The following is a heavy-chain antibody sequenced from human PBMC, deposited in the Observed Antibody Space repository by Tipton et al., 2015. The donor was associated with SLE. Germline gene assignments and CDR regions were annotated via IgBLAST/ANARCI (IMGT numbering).Heavy chain of an antibody. CDR2: IYHSGST. CDR1: GHSISSGYY. V-gene: IGHV4-38-2*02. J-gene: IGHJ6*03. CDR3: ARLKGRLELPGYHYYMDV. Sequence: GLVKPSETLSLICNVSGHSISSGYYWGWIRQFPGKGLEWIGTIYHSGSTYYNPSLKSRVTISVDTSKNQFSLKLRSVTAADTAVYYCARLKGRLELPGYHYYMDVWGKGTTVTVSS. D-gene: IGHD1-7*01.